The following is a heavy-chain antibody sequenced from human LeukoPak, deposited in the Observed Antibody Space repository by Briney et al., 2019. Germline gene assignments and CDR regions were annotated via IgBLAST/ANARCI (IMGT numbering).Heavy chain of an antibody. D-gene: IGHD2-2*01. J-gene: IGHJ3*02. Sequence: SGGSLRLSRVASEFTFCSYWMSGVRHAPGKGREWVANIKQDGSEKYYVDSVKGRFTISRDNAKNSLYLQMNSLRAEDTAVYYCARDHYMAVVPAAGAFDIWGQGTMVTVSS. V-gene: IGHV3-7*01. CDR3: ARDHYMAVVPAAGAFDI. CDR1: EFTFCSYW. CDR2: IKQDGSEK.